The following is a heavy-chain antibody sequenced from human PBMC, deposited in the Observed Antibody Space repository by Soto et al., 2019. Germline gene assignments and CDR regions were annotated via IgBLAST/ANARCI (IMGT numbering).Heavy chain of an antibody. V-gene: IGHV3-30-3*01. D-gene: IGHD6-19*01. CDR3: AKDLAGEGFGLVVAGFFDY. CDR1: GFTFSSYA. CDR2: ISYDGSNK. J-gene: IGHJ4*02. Sequence: QVQLVESGGGVVQPGRSLRLSCAASGFTFSSYAMHWVRQAPGKGLEWVAVISYDGSNKYYADSVKGRFTISRDNSKNTLFLHMNTLRAEDTAVYYCAKDLAGEGFGLVVAGFFDYWGQGTLVTVSS.